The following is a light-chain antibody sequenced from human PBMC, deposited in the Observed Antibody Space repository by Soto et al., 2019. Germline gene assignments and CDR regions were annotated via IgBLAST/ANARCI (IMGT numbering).Light chain of an antibody. CDR3: QESGTTPIT. CDR2: GAS. CDR1: QGVSNNY. V-gene: IGKV3-20*01. Sequence: VVTQSSVNLSLSPGPRATLCGRASQGVSNNYLAWYQQKPGQAPRLLIYGASNRATGIPDRFSGSGSGTDLTLTISRLEAEDCALYYCQESGTTPITFGGGTKLDIK. J-gene: IGKJ4*01.